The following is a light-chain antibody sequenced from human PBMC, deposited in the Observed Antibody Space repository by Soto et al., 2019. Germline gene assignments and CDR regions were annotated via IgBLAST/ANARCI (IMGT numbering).Light chain of an antibody. CDR3: GTWDSSLSAGV. V-gene: IGLV1-51*02. J-gene: IGLJ2*01. Sequence: QSVLTQPPSVSAAPGQKVTISCSGSGSNIGNNYVSWYQQFPGTAPKLLIYEDNKRPSGIPDRFSGSKSGTSATLGITGLQTGDEADYYCGTWDSSLSAGVFGGGTQLTVL. CDR2: EDN. CDR1: GSNIGNNY.